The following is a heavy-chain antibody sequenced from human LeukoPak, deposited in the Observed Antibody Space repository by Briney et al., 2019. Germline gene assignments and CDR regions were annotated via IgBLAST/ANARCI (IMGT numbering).Heavy chain of an antibody. D-gene: IGHD3-22*01. CDR1: GFTFSNYG. CDR3: ARDFEFDSSGYSPPLQY. V-gene: IGHV3-33*01. Sequence: GGSLRLSCAASGFTFSNYGMHWVRQAPGKGLEWVAVIWYDGSDKYYADPVKGRFTISRDNSKNTLYLQMNSLRAEDTAVYYCARDFEFDSSGYSPPLQYWGQGTLVTVSS. CDR2: IWYDGSDK. J-gene: IGHJ4*02.